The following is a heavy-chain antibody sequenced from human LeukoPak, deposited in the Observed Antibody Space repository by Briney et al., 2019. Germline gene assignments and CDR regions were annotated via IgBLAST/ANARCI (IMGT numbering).Heavy chain of an antibody. J-gene: IGHJ4*02. D-gene: IGHD7-27*01. Sequence: ASVKVSCKASGYTFTGYYMDWVRQAPGQGLEWMGWINPNSGGTNYAQKFQGRVTMTRDTSISTAYMEMSRLRSDDTAVYYCATRDASNWGYYFDYWGQGTLVTVSS. CDR1: GYTFTGYY. V-gene: IGHV1-2*02. CDR2: INPNSGGT. CDR3: ATRDASNWGYYFDY.